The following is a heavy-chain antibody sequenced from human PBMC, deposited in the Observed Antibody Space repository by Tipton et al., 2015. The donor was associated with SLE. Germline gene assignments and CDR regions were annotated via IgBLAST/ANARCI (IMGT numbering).Heavy chain of an antibody. J-gene: IGHJ4*02. V-gene: IGHV3-49*02. CDR2: IRSKTFGGTT. CDR3: ARDSFYYGSGSYYSDY. Sequence: WVRQPPGKGLEWVGFIRSKTFGGTTEYAASVKGRFTISRDDSKGIAYLQLNSLKTEDTAVYRCARDSFYYGSGSYYSDYWGQGTLVTVSS. D-gene: IGHD3-10*01.